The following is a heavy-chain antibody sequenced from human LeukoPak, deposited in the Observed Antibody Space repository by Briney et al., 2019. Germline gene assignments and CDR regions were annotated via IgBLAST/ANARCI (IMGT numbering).Heavy chain of an antibody. D-gene: IGHD3-22*01. CDR1: GFAFSNYA. Sequence: SGGSLRLSCVASGFAFSNYAMHWVRQAPGKGLEWVAVISYDGTKKYYADSAKGRFTISRDNSNYTLFLQMNSLRVEDTAVYYCAKGVADVIVVITAIDYWGQGTTVTVSS. V-gene: IGHV3-30*18. J-gene: IGHJ4*03. CDR3: AKGVADVIVVITAIDY. CDR2: ISYDGTKK.